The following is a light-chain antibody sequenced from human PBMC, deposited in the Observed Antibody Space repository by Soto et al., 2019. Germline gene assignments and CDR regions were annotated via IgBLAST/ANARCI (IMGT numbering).Light chain of an antibody. Sequence: DIQMTQCPSSLSASVGDRVTITCQASQDISNYLNWYQQKPGKAPKVLIYAASNLATGVPSRFSGSGSGTDFTFSISSLQPEDVATYYCQQYDGLPTFGQGTRLEI. CDR3: QQYDGLPT. CDR2: AAS. J-gene: IGKJ5*01. V-gene: IGKV1-33*01. CDR1: QDISNY.